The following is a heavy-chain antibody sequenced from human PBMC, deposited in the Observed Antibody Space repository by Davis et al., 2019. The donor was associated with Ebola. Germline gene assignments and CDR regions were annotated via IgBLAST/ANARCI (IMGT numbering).Heavy chain of an antibody. CDR1: GFTFSGSA. CDR3: SRGAPHFMDV. V-gene: IGHV3-73*01. J-gene: IGHJ6*02. Sequence: GGSLRLPCAASGFTFSGSAMHWVRQASGKGLEWVGRIRSKANSYATAYAASVKGRFTISRDDSKNTAYLQMNSLKTEDTAVYYCSRGAPHFMDVWGQGTTVTVSS. CDR2: IRSKANSYAT.